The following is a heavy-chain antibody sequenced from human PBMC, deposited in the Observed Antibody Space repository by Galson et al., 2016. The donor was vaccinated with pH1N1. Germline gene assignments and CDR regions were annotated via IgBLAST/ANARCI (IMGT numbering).Heavy chain of an antibody. CDR2: ISYEGSNK. J-gene: IGHJ4*02. D-gene: IGHD1-26*01. V-gene: IGHV3-30*04. CDR3: ARDSSLWSAEWELFDY. CDR1: GFTFSSFA. Sequence: SLRLSCAASGFTFSSFAMYWVRQAPGKGLEWVAVISYEGSNKFYAASVQGRFTISRDNSKNTLFLQMNSLRAEDTAIYYCARDSSLWSAEWELFDYWGQGTLVTVSS.